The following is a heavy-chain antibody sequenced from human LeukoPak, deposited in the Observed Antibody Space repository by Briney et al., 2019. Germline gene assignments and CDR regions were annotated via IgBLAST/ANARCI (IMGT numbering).Heavy chain of an antibody. CDR1: GFTFSSYA. J-gene: IGHJ6*03. D-gene: IGHD6-19*01. CDR3: ARVGAGSGSDYYYYYMDV. Sequence: GGSLRLSCAASGFTFSSYAMSWVRQAPGKGLEWVSGINWNGGSTGYADSVKGRFTISRDNAKNSLYLQMNSLRAEDTALYYCARVGAGSGSDYYYYYMDVWGKGTTVTVSS. CDR2: INWNGGST. V-gene: IGHV3-20*04.